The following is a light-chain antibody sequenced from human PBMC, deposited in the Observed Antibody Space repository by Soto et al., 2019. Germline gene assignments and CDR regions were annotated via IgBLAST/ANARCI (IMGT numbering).Light chain of an antibody. CDR1: QSITNY. V-gene: IGKV1-39*01. CDR3: QQSHNMPFT. CDR2: AAS. J-gene: IGKJ3*01. Sequence: DIPMTPSPASLSASVGDRVPITCRASQSITNYLNWYQHKPGKAPKLLVYAASSLQSGVPSRFSGSGSGTDFTLTISSLQPEDFATYFCQQSHNMPFTFGPGTKVDIK.